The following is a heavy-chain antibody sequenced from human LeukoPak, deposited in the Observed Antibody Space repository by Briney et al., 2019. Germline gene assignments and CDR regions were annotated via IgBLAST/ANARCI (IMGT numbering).Heavy chain of an antibody. CDR1: GYTFTGYY. CDR2: INPNSGGT. Sequence: ASVKVSCKASGYTFTGYYIHWVRQAPGQGLEWMGWINPNSGGTNYAQKFQGRVTMTRDTSISTGYMELSRLRSDDTAVYYCAGGRGYSRGTFDYWGQGTLVTVSS. V-gene: IGHV1-2*02. CDR3: AGGRGYSRGTFDY. D-gene: IGHD5-18*01. J-gene: IGHJ4*02.